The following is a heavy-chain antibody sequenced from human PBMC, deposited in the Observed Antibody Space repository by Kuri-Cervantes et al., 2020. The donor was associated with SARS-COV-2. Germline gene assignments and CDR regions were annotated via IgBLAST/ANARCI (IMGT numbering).Heavy chain of an antibody. CDR2: ISSSSSYI. Sequence: GESLKISCAASGFTFSSYSMNWVRQAPGKGLEWVSSISSSSSYIYYADSVKGRFTISRDNAKNSQYLQMNSLRAEDTAVYYCARAQRGLMVALDYWGQGTLVTVSS. CDR1: GFTFSSYS. CDR3: ARAQRGLMVALDY. J-gene: IGHJ4*02. V-gene: IGHV3-21*01. D-gene: IGHD5-12*01.